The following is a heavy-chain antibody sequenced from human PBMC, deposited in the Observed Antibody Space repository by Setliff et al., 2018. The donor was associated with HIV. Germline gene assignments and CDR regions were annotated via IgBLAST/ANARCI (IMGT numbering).Heavy chain of an antibody. D-gene: IGHD6-19*01. CDR2: IHPTGHI. Sequence: SETLSLTCVASGGSLSSYYWNWIRQTPGKGLEWIGEIHPTGHINYNPSCKSRVTVSLDTSKIQFSLKLNSVTAADTGVYYCAAFDSGRDVWGQGTLVTVSS. J-gene: IGHJ4*02. CDR3: AAFDSGRDV. CDR1: GGSLSSYY. V-gene: IGHV4-34*01.